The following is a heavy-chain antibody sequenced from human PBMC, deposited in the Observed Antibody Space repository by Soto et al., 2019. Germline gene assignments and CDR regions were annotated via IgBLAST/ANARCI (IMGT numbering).Heavy chain of an antibody. CDR2: IFYSGGT. Sequence: SETLSLTCTVSGGSISSSGHYWGWIRQTPGKGLEWIGNIFYSGGTHYNASFRSRVSISVDSSKNQLSLKVTSVTAADTAVYYCARRSYGPGVDLWGRGTLVTVSS. J-gene: IGHJ5*02. V-gene: IGHV4-39*01. CDR1: GGSISSSGHY. D-gene: IGHD3-10*01. CDR3: ARRSYGPGVDL.